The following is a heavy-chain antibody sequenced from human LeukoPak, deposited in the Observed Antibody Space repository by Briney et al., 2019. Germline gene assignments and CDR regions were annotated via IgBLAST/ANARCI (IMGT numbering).Heavy chain of an antibody. J-gene: IGHJ3*02. CDR1: GYSISSGYY. CDR3: TRGYCSTTRCRDAFDI. Sequence: SETLSLTCAVSGYSISSGYYWGWIRQPPGKGLGWIGSIAHSGSTYYNPSLKSRVTILLDTSKNQFSLKLSSVTAADTAVYYCTRGYCSTTRCRDAFDIWGQGTMVTVSS. CDR2: IAHSGST. V-gene: IGHV4-38-2*01. D-gene: IGHD2-2*01.